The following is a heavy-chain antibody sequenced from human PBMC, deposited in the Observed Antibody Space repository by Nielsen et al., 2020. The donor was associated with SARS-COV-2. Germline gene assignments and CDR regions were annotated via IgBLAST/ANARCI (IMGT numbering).Heavy chain of an antibody. J-gene: IGHJ4*02. D-gene: IGHD6-19*01. V-gene: IGHV3-15*01. CDR3: TTKQWLFGDSGTHY. CDR1: GFTFSNAW. Sequence: GGSLRLSCAASGFTFSNAWMSWVRQAPGKGLEWVGRIKSKTEGGTTDYAAPVKGRFTISRDDSKNTLYLQMNSLKTEDTAVYYCTTKQWLFGDSGTHYWGQGTLVTVSS. CDR2: IKSKTEGGTT.